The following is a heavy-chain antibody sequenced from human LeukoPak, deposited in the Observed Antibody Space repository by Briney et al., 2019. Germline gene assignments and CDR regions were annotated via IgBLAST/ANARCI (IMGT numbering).Heavy chain of an antibody. CDR3: ARDRGYCSGGSCPTSYYFDY. J-gene: IGHJ4*02. CDR2: ISYDGSNK. V-gene: IGHV3-30*04. D-gene: IGHD2-15*01. Sequence: GRSLRLSCAASGFTFSSYAMHWVRQAPGKGLEWVAVISYDGSNKYYADSVKGRFTISRDNSKNTPYLQMNSLRAEDTAVYYCARDRGYCSGGSCPTSYYFDYWGQGTLVTVSS. CDR1: GFTFSSYA.